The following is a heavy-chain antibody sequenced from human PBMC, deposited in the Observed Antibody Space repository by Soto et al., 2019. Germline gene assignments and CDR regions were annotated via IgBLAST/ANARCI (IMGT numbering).Heavy chain of an antibody. CDR2: IYYSGST. Sequence: SETLSLTCTVSGGSVSSGRSYWICIPQPPGKGLEWIGYIYYSGSTNYNPSLKSQVTIPVDTSKNQFSLKRRSVTAADPGVYYCASSREDDSSGHPTNYLGQGTLVNVSP. CDR3: ASSREDDSSGHPTNY. V-gene: IGHV4-61*01. CDR1: GGSVSSGRSY. D-gene: IGHD3-22*01. J-gene: IGHJ4*02.